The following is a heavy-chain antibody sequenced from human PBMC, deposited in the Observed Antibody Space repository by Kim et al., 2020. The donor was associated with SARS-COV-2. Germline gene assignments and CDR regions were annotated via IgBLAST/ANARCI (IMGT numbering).Heavy chain of an antibody. V-gene: IGHV1-69*13. D-gene: IGHD2-8*01. J-gene: IGHJ4*02. CDR1: GGTFSSYA. CDR3: ARSRVEVTVYAPYFDY. Sequence: SVKVSCKASGGTFSSYAISWVRQAPGQGLEWMGGIIPIFGTANYAQKFQGRVTITADESTSTAYMELSSLRSEDTAVYYCARSRVEVTVYAPYFDYWGQGTLVTVSS. CDR2: IIPIFGTA.